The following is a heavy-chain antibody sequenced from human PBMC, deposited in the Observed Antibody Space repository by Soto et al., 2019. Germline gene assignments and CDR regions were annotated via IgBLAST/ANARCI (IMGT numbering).Heavy chain of an antibody. CDR2: ISGSGDVT. J-gene: IGHJ4*02. V-gene: IGHV3-23*01. Sequence: GGSLRLSCAASGITLRGYAMSWVRQAPGKGLEWVSDISGSGDVTHYIDSVKGRFTISRDNSKSTLYLQMNSLRTEDTAVYYCARDYISGYSSSWYYFDYWGLGTLVTVSS. CDR1: GITLRGYA. D-gene: IGHD6-13*01. CDR3: ARDYISGYSSSWYYFDY.